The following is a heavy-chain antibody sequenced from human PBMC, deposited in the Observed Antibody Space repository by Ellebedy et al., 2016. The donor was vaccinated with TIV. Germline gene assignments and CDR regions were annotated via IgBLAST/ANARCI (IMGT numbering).Heavy chain of an antibody. CDR1: GGSISSSSYY. CDR3: ARQYTMVRGVIYYFDY. V-gene: IGHV4-39*01. Sequence: SETLSLTCTVSGGSISSSSYYWGWIRQPPGKGLEWIGSIYYSGSTYYNPSLKSLVTISVDTSKNQFSLKLSSVTAADTAVYYCARQYTMVRGVIYYFDYWGQGTLVTVSS. J-gene: IGHJ4*02. CDR2: IYYSGST. D-gene: IGHD3-10*01.